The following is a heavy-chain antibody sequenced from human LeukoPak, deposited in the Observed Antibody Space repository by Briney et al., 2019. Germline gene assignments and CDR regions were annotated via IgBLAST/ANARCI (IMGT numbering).Heavy chain of an antibody. J-gene: IGHJ4*02. CDR2: IWYDGSNK. V-gene: IGHV3-33*01. CDR1: GFTFSSYG. D-gene: IGHD3-9*01. Sequence: GRSLRLSCAASGFTFSSYGMHWVRQAPGKGLEWVAVIWYDGSNKYYADSVKGRFTISRDNSKNTLYLQMNSLRAEDTAVYYCARGNPTMTDIDYFDYWGQGTLVTVSS. CDR3: ARGNPTMTDIDYFDY.